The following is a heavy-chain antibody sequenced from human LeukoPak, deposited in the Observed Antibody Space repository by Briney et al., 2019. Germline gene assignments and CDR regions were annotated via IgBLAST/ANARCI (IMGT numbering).Heavy chain of an antibody. J-gene: IGHJ4*02. V-gene: IGHV3-48*03. CDR2: ISSSGSTI. CDR3: ARLQARYYYDSSGYYYGPCYYFDY. D-gene: IGHD3-22*01. Sequence: GGSLRLSCAASGFTFSSYEMNWVRQAPGKGLEWVSYISSSGSTIYYADSVKGRFTISRDNAKNSLYLQMNSLRAEDTAVYYCARLQARYYYDSSGYYYGPCYYFDYWGQGTLVTVSS. CDR1: GFTFSSYE.